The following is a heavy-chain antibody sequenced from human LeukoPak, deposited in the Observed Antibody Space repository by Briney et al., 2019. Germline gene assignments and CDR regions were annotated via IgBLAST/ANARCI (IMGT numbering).Heavy chain of an antibody. CDR2: ISSSSSYI. CDR1: GFTFSSYS. CDR3: ARGLGFLIDY. D-gene: IGHD3-10*01. Sequence: GGSLRLSCAASGFTFSSYSMNWVRQAPGKGLEWVSSISSSSSYIYYADSVKGRFTISRDNAKNSLYLQMNSLRAKDTAVYYCARGLGFLIDYWGQGTLVTVSS. J-gene: IGHJ4*02. V-gene: IGHV3-21*01.